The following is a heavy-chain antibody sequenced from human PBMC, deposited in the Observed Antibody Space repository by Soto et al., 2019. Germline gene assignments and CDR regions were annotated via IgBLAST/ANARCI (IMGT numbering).Heavy chain of an antibody. CDR3: ATVNEPYSSGWRGYYFDY. D-gene: IGHD6-19*01. V-gene: IGHV3-9*01. CDR2: ISWNSGSI. CDR1: GFTFDDYA. Sequence: EVQLVESGGGLVQPGRSLRLSCAASGFTFDDYAMHWVRQAPGKGLEWVSGISWNSGSIGYAVSVKGRFTISRDNAKNFLSLQTNSLRADDTALYYCATVNEPYSSGWRGYYFDYWGQGTLVTVSS. J-gene: IGHJ4*02.